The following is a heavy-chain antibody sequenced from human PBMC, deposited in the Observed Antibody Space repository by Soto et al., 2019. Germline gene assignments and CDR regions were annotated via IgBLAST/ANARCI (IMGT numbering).Heavy chain of an antibody. CDR1: GFTFSSYA. V-gene: IGHV3-23*01. CDR2: ISVSGGST. Sequence: EVQLLESGGGLVQPGGSLRLSCAASGFTFSSYAMNWLRQAPGKGLEWVSGISVSGGSTFYTDSVKGRFTISRDNSKNTLYLQMNSLRVEDAAVYFCARASDSGSTLNWFDPWGQGTLVTVSS. J-gene: IGHJ5*02. CDR3: ARASDSGSTLNWFDP. D-gene: IGHD3-10*01.